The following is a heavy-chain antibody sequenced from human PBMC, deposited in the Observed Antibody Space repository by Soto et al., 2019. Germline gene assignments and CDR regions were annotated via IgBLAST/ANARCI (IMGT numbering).Heavy chain of an antibody. Sequence: EVQLVESGGGLVKPGGSLRLSCAASGFTFSSYSMNWVRQAPGKGLEWVSSISSSSSYIYYADSVKGRFTISRDNAKNSLYLQMNSLRAEDTAVYYCARVYGDYPKPQEMDYWGQGTLVTVSS. CDR1: GFTFSSYS. J-gene: IGHJ4*02. CDR3: ARVYGDYPKPQEMDY. D-gene: IGHD4-17*01. V-gene: IGHV3-21*01. CDR2: ISSSSSYI.